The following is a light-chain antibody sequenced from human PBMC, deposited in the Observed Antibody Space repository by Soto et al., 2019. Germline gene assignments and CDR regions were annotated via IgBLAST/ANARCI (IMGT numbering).Light chain of an antibody. CDR2: GAS. Sequence: EIVMTQSPATLSVSPGERSTLSFRSSQSVSSNLAWYQQKPGQAPRLPIYGASTRATGTPARFSGSGSGTEFTLTISSLQSEDFAVYYCQQYIRWPLTFGGGTKVDI. V-gene: IGKV3-15*01. J-gene: IGKJ4*01. CDR3: QQYIRWPLT. CDR1: QSVSSN.